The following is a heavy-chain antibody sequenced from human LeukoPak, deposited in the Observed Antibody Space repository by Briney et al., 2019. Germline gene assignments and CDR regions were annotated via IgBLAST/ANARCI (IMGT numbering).Heavy chain of an antibody. J-gene: IGHJ6*02. CDR3: ASPSPSHYDILTGYRYYGMDV. CDR1: GGTFSSYA. CDR2: IIPILGIA. V-gene: IGHV1-69*04. Sequence: ASVKVSCKASGGTFSSYAISWVRQAPGQGLEWMGRIIPILGIANYAQKFQGRVTITADKSTSTAYMELSGLRSEDTAVYYCASPSPSHYDILTGYRYYGMDVWGQGTTVTVSS. D-gene: IGHD3-9*01.